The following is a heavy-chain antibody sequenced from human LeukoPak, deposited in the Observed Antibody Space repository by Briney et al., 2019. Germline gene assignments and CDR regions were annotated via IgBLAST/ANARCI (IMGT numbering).Heavy chain of an antibody. V-gene: IGHV1-69*13. CDR2: IILIFGTA. J-gene: IGHJ6*03. Sequence: SVKVSCKASGGTFSSYAISWVRQAPGQGLEWMGGIILIFGTANYAQKFQGRVTITADESTSTAYMELSSLRSEDTAAYYCALGGNFLREAYYYYMDVWGKGTTVTVSS. CDR1: GGTFSSYA. CDR3: ALGGNFLREAYYYYMDV. D-gene: IGHD4-23*01.